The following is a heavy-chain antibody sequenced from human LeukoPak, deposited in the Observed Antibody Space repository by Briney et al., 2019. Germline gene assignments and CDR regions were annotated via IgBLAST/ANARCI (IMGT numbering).Heavy chain of an antibody. CDR1: GYTFTSYY. CDR3: ANSGGWKPSPPLDP. Sequence: GASVKVSCRASGYTFTSYYMHWVRQAPGQGLEWMRIINPSGGSTSYAQKFQGRVTMTRDTSTSTVYMELSSLRSEDTAVYYCANSGGWKPSPPLDPWGQGTLVTVSS. D-gene: IGHD2-15*01. J-gene: IGHJ5*02. CDR2: INPSGGST. V-gene: IGHV1-46*01.